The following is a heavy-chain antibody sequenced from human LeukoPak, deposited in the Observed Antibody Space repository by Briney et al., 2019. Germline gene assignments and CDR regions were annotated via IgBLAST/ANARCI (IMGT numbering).Heavy chain of an antibody. D-gene: IGHD3-3*01. Sequence: GASVKVSCKASGFTFTSSARQWVRQARGQRLEWIGWIVVGSGNTNYAQKFQERVTITRDMSTSTAYMELSSLRSEDTAVYYCAADWRQNGMDVWGQGTTVTVSS. CDR2: IVVGSGNT. CDR3: AADWRQNGMDV. V-gene: IGHV1-58*02. J-gene: IGHJ6*02. CDR1: GFTFTSSA.